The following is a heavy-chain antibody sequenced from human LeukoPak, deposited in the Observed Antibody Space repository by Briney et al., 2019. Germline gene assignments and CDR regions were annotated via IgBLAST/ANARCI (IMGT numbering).Heavy chain of an antibody. V-gene: IGHV3-23*01. CDR3: AKDDVSQWGIVVVVAAIDY. D-gene: IGHD2-15*01. CDR2: IIGSGDNT. CDR1: GFTFSSYA. Sequence: GGSLRLSCAASGFTFSSYAMSWVRQAPGKGLEWVSSIIGSGDNTYYPDTVKGRFTISRDNSKNTLYLQMNSLRAEDTAVYYCAKDDVSQWGIVVVVAAIDYWGEGTLVTVSS. J-gene: IGHJ4*02.